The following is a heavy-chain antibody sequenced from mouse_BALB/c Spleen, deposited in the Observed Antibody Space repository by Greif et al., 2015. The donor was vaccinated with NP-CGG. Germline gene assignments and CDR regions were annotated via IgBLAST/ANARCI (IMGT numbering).Heavy chain of an antibody. V-gene: IGHV5-17*02. D-gene: IGHD2-3*01. CDR3: ARSGCYYLDFDF. CDR1: GFTFSSFG. CDR2: ISSGSSTI. J-gene: IGHJ2*02. Sequence: EVNVVESGGGLVQPGGSRKLSCAASGFTFSSFGMHWVSQAPAKGLEWVAYISSGSSTIYYAATVKGRFTISRDNPKNALFLQMTSLCSEDAAMYYWARSGCYYLDFDFCGQGTSLTVFS.